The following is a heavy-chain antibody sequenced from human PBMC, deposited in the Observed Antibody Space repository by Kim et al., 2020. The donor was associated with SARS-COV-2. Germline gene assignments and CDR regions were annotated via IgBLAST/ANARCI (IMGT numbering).Heavy chain of an antibody. CDR1: GFTVSSNY. V-gene: IGHV3-66*01. CDR3: ARGTHGEYDSLPPDY. CDR2: IYSGGST. D-gene: IGHD3-22*01. Sequence: GGSLRLSCAASGFTVSSNYMSWVRQAPGKGLEWVSVIYSGGSTYYADSVKGRFTISRDNSKNTLYLQMNSLRAEDTAVYYCARGTHGEYDSLPPDYWGQGTLVTVSS. J-gene: IGHJ4*02.